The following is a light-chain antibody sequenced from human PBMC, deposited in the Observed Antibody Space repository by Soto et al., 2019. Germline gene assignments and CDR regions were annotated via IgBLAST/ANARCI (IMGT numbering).Light chain of an antibody. CDR1: QSVGSTY. V-gene: IGKV3-20*01. Sequence: EILLTQSPGTLSLSPGERDTLSCRTSQSVGSTYLAWYQQKPGQAPRLLIYEASRRATGIPDRFSGSGSGTDCTLTISRLEPEDFAVYYCQQFGTSPRYTFGQGTKLAI. CDR2: EAS. CDR3: QQFGTSPRYT. J-gene: IGKJ2*01.